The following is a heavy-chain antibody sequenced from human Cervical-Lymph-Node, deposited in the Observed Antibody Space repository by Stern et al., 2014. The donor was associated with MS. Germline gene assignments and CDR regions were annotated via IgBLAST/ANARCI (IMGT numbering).Heavy chain of an antibody. CDR3: AREMAGDFDY. Sequence: VQLVQSGAEVKRPGASVKLSCTTSGYTFTNYYRHWVRQAPGQGHEWMGMINPSFGPTNSAHKFQVRITMAMATSTRTVYMEVHRLISEDTAVYYCAREMAGDFDYWGQGALVTVSS. V-gene: IGHV1-46*01. CDR1: GYTFTNYY. D-gene: IGHD6-19*01. J-gene: IGHJ4*02. CDR2: INPSFGPT.